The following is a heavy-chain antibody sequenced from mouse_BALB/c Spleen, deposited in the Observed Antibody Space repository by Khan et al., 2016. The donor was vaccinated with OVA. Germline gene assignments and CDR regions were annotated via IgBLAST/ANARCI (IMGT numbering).Heavy chain of an antibody. D-gene: IGHD4-1*01. V-gene: IGHV3-2*02. CDR3: ARNGANWGGMDY. CDR2: ISYSGNF. CDR1: GYSITSDYA. Sequence: EVKLLESGPGLVKPSQSLSLTCNVTGYSITSDYAWNWIRQFPGNKLEWMGYISYSGNFFYNPSLKSRISITRDTSKNQFFLQLKSVTTEDTATYYGARNGANWGGMDYWGQGTSVSVSS. J-gene: IGHJ4*01.